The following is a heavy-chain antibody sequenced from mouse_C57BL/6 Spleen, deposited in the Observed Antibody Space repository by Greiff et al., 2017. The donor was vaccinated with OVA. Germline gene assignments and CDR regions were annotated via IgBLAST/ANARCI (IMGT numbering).Heavy chain of an antibody. CDR1: GYTFTSYW. CDR2: IHPNSGST. D-gene: IGHD2-4*01. V-gene: IGHV1-64*01. CDR3: APESYDYDEGY. J-gene: IGHJ2*01. Sequence: QVQLQQPGAELVKPGASVKLSCKASGYTFTSYWMHWVKQRPGQGLEWIGMIHPNSGSTNYNEKFKSKATLTVDTSSSTAYMQLSSLTSEDSAVYYCAPESYDYDEGYWGQGTTLTVSS.